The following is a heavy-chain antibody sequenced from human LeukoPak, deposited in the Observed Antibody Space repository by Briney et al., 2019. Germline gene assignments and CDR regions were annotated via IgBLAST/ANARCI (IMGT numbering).Heavy chain of an antibody. Sequence: GGSLRLSCAASGFTFSSYAMHWVRQAPGKGLEWVAVISYDGSNKYYADSVKGRFTISRDNSKNTLYLQMNSLRAEDTAVYYCARDLEYYGSGADYWGRGTLVTVSS. D-gene: IGHD3-10*01. CDR1: GFTFSSYA. V-gene: IGHV3-30*04. CDR2: ISYDGSNK. J-gene: IGHJ4*02. CDR3: ARDLEYYGSGADY.